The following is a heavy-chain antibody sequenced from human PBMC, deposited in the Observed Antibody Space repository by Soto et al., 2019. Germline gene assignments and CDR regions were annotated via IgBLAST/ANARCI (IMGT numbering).Heavy chain of an antibody. D-gene: IGHD1-26*01. CDR3: ARNLVGFSLPLDD. CDR1: GDTFSSYA. V-gene: IGHV1-69*06. CDR2: IIPIFGTT. J-gene: IGHJ4*02. Sequence: QVPLVQSGAEVKKPGSSVKVSCKASGDTFSSYAISWVRQAPGQGLEWMGNIIPIFGTTYYPPRFQDRITMTADISTTTIYMALTTLKYADTAIYYCARNLVGFSLPLDDWGQGTLVTVSS.